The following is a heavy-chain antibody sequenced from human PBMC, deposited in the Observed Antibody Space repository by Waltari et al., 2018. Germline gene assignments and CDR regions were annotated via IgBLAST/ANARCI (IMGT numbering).Heavy chain of an antibody. CDR1: GFTVSPSS. CDR3: ARDGNSSFHFDY. Sequence: EVQLVESGGGLIQPGGVLRLTCAVQGFTVSPSSMTWVRQTPGKGLEWVSTIYTGGSTYYAESVKGRFTISRDNSKNTLYLQMNILRAEDTAVYFCARDGNSSFHFDYWGQGTLVTVSS. CDR2: IYTGGST. D-gene: IGHD1-26*01. J-gene: IGHJ4*02. V-gene: IGHV3-53*01.